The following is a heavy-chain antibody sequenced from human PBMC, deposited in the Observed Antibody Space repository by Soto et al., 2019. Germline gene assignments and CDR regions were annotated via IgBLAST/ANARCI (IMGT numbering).Heavy chain of an antibody. D-gene: IGHD6-19*01. J-gene: IGHJ5*02. CDR3: ARGVGAVAWFDP. Sequence: ASVKVSCKASGYTFTSYGISWVRQAPGQGLEWMGWISAYNGSTNYAQKPQGRVTMTTDTSISTAYMELSRLRSDDTAVYYCARGVGAVAWFDPWGQGTLVTVS. V-gene: IGHV1-18*01. CDR2: ISAYNGST. CDR1: GYTFTSYG.